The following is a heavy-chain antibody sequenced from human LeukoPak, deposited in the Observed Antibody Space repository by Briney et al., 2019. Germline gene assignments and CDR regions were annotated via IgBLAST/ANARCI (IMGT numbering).Heavy chain of an antibody. D-gene: IGHD3-22*01. J-gene: IGHJ4*02. V-gene: IGHV3-30*04. CDR1: GFTFSSYA. CDR2: ISYDGSNK. CDR3: AGSSGYYNYFDY. Sequence: QPGGSLRLSCAASGFTFSSYAMHWVRQAPGKGLEWEAVISYDGSNKYYADSVKGRFTISRDNSKNTLYLQMNSLRAEDTAVYYCAGSSGYYNYFDYWGQGTLVTVSS.